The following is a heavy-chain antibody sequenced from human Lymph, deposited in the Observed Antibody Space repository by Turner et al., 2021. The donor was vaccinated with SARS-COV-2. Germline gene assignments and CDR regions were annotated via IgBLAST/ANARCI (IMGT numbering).Heavy chain of an antibody. Sequence: QVQLVASGGGVVQPGRSLRLSCAASGFTFNNYPMHWVRQAPGKGLEWVAVISYDGSNKYYADSVKGRFTISRDNSKNTLYLQMNSLRAEDTAVYYCARESSGSGTLDYWGQGTLVTVSS. CDR2: ISYDGSNK. CDR1: GFTFNNYP. J-gene: IGHJ4*02. V-gene: IGHV3-30-3*01. CDR3: ARESSGSGTLDY. D-gene: IGHD3-10*01.